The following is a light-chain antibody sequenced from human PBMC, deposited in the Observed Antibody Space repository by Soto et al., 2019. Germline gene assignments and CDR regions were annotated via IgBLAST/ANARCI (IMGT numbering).Light chain of an antibody. Sequence: EIVMTQSPATLSVSPGERATLSCRASQSISNLLSWYQQKPGQAPRLLMYGASTRATGFPDRFSGSGSGTELTITISSLHSEDFAVYYCQQYYDWQINFGKVTRLDIK. J-gene: IGKJ5*01. V-gene: IGKV3-15*01. CDR3: QQYYDWQIN. CDR2: GAS. CDR1: QSISNL.